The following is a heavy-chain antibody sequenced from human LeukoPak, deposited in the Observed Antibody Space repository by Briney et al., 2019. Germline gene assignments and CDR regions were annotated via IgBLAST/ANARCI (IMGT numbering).Heavy chain of an antibody. V-gene: IGHV4-34*01. Sequence: SETLSLTCAVYGGSFSGYYWSWIRQPPGKGLEWIGEINHSGSTNYNPSLKSRVTISVDTSKNQFSLKLSSVTAADTAVYYCAREAHGSGPAVFDPWGQGTLVTASS. CDR1: GGSFSGYY. CDR2: INHSGST. CDR3: AREAHGSGPAVFDP. D-gene: IGHD3-10*01. J-gene: IGHJ5*02.